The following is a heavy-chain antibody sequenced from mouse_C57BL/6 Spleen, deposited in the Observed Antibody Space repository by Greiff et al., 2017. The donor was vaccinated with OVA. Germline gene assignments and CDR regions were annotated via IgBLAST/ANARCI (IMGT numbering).Heavy chain of an antibody. D-gene: IGHD2-3*01. CDR2: IHPNSGST. V-gene: IGHV1-64*01. J-gene: IGHJ2*01. Sequence: QVQLQQPGAELVKPGASVKLSCKASGYTFTSYWMHWVKQRPGQGLEWIGMIHPNSGSTNYNEKFKSTATLTVDKSSSTAYMQLSSLTSEDSAVYDCCLYDGYPLDYWGQGTTLTVSS. CDR1: GYTFTSYW. CDR3: CLYDGYPLDY.